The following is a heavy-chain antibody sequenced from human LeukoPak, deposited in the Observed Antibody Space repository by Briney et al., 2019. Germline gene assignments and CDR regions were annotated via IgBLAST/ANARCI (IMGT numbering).Heavy chain of an antibody. CDR1: GFTFSSYW. CDR3: ARERYDILTGEANWFDP. Sequence: PGGSLRLSCAASGFTFSSYWMHWVRQAPGKGLEWVSVIYSGGSTYYADSVKGRFTISRDNSKNTLYLQMNSLRAEDTAVYYCARERYDILTGEANWFDPWGQGTLVTVSS. CDR2: IYSGGST. V-gene: IGHV3-53*01. D-gene: IGHD3-9*01. J-gene: IGHJ5*02.